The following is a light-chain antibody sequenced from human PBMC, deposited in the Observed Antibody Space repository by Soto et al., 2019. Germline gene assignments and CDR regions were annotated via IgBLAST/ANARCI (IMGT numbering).Light chain of an antibody. CDR3: QSYDTSRYVWV. CDR1: SSNIGAGSA. J-gene: IGLJ3*02. CDR2: ENT. Sequence: QSVLTQPPSVSGAPGQNIIISCTGSSSNIGAGSAVHWYQQLPGTAPKLLINENTNRPSGVPDRFSGFKSGTSASLAITGLQAEDEAVYYCQSYDTSRYVWVFGGGTKLTVL. V-gene: IGLV1-40*01.